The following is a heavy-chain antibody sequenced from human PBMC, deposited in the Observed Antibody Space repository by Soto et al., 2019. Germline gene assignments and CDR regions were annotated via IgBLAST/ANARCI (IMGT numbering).Heavy chain of an antibody. J-gene: IGHJ5*02. CDR1: GGSFSGYY. CDR2: INLSGST. D-gene: IGHD6-13*01. Sequence: QVQLQQWGAGLLKPSETLSLTCAVYGGSFSGYYWSWIRQPPGKGLEWIGEINLSGSTNYNPSLKSRVTISVDTSKNQFSLKLSSVTAADTAVYYCARGSQRAAAGTRTKRWFDPWGQGTLVTVSS. V-gene: IGHV4-34*01. CDR3: ARGSQRAAAGTRTKRWFDP.